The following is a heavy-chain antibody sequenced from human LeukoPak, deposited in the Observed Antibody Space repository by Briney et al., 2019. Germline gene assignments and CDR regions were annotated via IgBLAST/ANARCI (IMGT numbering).Heavy chain of an antibody. CDR1: GFT. CDR3: ARDPEQYNWNYWFDP. CDR2: ITANGGSK. V-gene: IGHV3-64*02. Sequence: PGGSLRLSCAASGFTMHWVRLAPGKRLEYVSAITANGGSKYHADSVRARFTVSRDNSKNTLYLQMGSLRAEDTAVYYCARDPEQYNWNYWFDPWGQGTLVTVSS. D-gene: IGHD1-7*01. J-gene: IGHJ5*02.